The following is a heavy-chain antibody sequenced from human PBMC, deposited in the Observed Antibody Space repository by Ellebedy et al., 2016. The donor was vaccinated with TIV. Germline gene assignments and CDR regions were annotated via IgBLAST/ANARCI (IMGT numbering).Heavy chain of an antibody. V-gene: IGHV1-8*01. CDR2: MNPNSGNT. CDR3: ARDRVAGRDDWFDP. Sequence: AASVKVSCKASGYTFTSYDINWVRQATGQGLEWMGWMNPNSGNTGYAQKFQGRVTMTRNTSISTAYMELSSLRSEDTAVYYCARDRVAGRDDWFDPWGQGTLVTVSS. D-gene: IGHD6-19*01. CDR1: GYTFTSYD. J-gene: IGHJ5*02.